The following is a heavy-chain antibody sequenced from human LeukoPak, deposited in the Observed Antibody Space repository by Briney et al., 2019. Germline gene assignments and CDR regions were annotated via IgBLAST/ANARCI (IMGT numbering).Heavy chain of an antibody. D-gene: IGHD3-10*01. J-gene: IGHJ5*02. Sequence: ASVKVSCKASGGTFSSYAISWVRQAPGQGLEWMGGIIPIFGTANYAQKSQGRVTITADKSTSTAYMELSSLRSEDTAVYYCAREESTMVRGVPHPFDPWGQGTLVTVSS. CDR1: GGTFSSYA. V-gene: IGHV1-69*06. CDR2: IIPIFGTA. CDR3: AREESTMVRGVPHPFDP.